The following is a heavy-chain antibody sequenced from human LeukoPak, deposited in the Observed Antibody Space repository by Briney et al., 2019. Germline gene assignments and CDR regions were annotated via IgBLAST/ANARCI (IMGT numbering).Heavy chain of an antibody. CDR2: IYTSGST. V-gene: IGHV4-61*02. D-gene: IGHD3-3*01. CDR1: GGSISSGSYY. Sequence: PSETLSLTCTVSGGSISSGSYYWSWIRQPAGKGLEWIGRIYTSGSTNYNPSLKSRVTISVDTSKNRFSLKLSSVTAADTAVYYCARGGRESGGRDAFDIWGQGTMVTVSS. CDR3: ARGGRESGGRDAFDI. J-gene: IGHJ3*02.